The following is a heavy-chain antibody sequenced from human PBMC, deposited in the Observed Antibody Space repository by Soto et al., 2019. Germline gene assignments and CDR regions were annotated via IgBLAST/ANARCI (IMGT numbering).Heavy chain of an antibody. Sequence: PGGSLRLSCAVSGFTFSSYGMHWVRQAPGKGLEWVALIWYDGGNKYYADSVKGRFTISRDNSKNTLYLQMNSLRAEDTAVYYCARDLRITMLRGPSPGYWGQGTLVTVSS. CDR3: ARDLRITMLRGPSPGY. V-gene: IGHV3-33*01. D-gene: IGHD3-10*01. CDR2: IWYDGGNK. J-gene: IGHJ4*02. CDR1: GFTFSSYG.